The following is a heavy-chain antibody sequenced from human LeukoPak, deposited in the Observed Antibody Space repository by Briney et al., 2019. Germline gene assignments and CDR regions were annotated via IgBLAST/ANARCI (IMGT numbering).Heavy chain of an antibody. J-gene: IGHJ5*02. CDR1: GYTFTSYY. CDR3: ARDSSGWYIGFDP. Sequence: ASVKVSCKASGYTFTSYYMHWVRQAPGQGLEWMGIINPSGGSTSYAQKFQGRVTMTRDTSTSTVYMGLSSLRSEDTAVYYCARDSSGWYIGFDPWGQGTLVTVSS. V-gene: IGHV1-46*01. D-gene: IGHD6-19*01. CDR2: INPSGGST.